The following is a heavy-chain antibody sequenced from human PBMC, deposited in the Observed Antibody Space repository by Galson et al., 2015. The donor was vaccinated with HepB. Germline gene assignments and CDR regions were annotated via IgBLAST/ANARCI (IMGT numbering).Heavy chain of an antibody. D-gene: IGHD3-22*01. J-gene: IGHJ4*02. CDR3: ARLLSGYYYDSSGYRGNY. Sequence: SLRLSCAASGFTFSSYEMNWVRQAPGKGLEWVSYISSSGSTIYYADSVKGRFTISRDNAKNSLYLQMNSLRAEDTAVYYCARLLSGYYYDSSGYRGNYWGQGTLVTVSS. CDR1: GFTFSSYE. V-gene: IGHV3-48*03. CDR2: ISSSGSTI.